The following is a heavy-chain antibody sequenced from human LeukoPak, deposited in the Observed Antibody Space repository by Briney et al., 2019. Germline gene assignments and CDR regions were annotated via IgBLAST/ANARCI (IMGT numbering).Heavy chain of an antibody. Sequence: SETLSLTCTVSGASMSSHYWTWIRQPPGKALEWTGYVFHNGNTDYNPSLKSRVTISLDSSKNQFSLKLSSVAAADTAVYYCAKGGGYYYDSWGQGILVAVSS. CDR2: VFHNGNT. CDR3: AKGGGYYYDS. J-gene: IGHJ4*02. V-gene: IGHV4-59*11. D-gene: IGHD2-15*01. CDR1: GASMSSHY.